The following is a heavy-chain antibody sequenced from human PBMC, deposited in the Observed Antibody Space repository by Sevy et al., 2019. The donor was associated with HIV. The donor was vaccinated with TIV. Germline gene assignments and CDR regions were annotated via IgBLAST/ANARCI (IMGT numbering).Heavy chain of an antibody. V-gene: IGHV3-7*03. CDR1: GFTFSSYW. Sequence: GGSLRLSCAASGFTFSSYWMSWVRQAPGKGLEWVANIKQDGSEKYYVDSGKGRFTISRDNAKNSLYLQMNSLRAEDTAVYYCARRGPAGYSSSRYRSYYYYMDVWGKGTTVTVSS. CDR3: ARRGPAGYSSSRYRSYYYYMDV. D-gene: IGHD6-13*01. CDR2: IKQDGSEK. J-gene: IGHJ6*03.